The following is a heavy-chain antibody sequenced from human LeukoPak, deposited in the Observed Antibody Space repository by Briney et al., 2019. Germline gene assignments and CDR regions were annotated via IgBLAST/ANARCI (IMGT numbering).Heavy chain of an antibody. CDR1: GGSISSSSYY. J-gene: IGHJ5*02. D-gene: IGHD4-11*01. CDR2: IYYSGST. Sequence: PSETLSLTCTVSGGSISSSSYYWGWIRQPPGKGLEWIGSIYYSGSTYYNPSLKSRVTISVDTSKNQFSLKLSSVTAADTAVYYCARDVTTVTTSWFDPWGQGTLVTVSS. V-gene: IGHV4-39*07. CDR3: ARDVTTVTTSWFDP.